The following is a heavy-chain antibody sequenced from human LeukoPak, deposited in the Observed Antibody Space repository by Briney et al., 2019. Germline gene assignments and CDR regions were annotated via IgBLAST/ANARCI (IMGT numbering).Heavy chain of an antibody. V-gene: IGHV3-48*01. Sequence: GGSLRLSCAASVFTFSSYSMSWVRQAPGKGLEWVSYISSSSNTIYYADSVKGRFTISRDNAKNSLYLQMNSLRAEDTAVYYCARRGDYAGGLGYYGMDVWGERTTVTLSS. CDR2: ISSSSNTI. D-gene: IGHD4-17*01. J-gene: IGHJ6*04. CDR3: ARRGDYAGGLGYYGMDV. CDR1: VFTFSSYS.